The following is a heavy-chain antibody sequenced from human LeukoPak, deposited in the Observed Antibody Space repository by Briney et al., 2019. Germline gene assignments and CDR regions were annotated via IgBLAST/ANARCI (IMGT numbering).Heavy chain of an antibody. D-gene: IGHD6-13*01. CDR3: ARSSSSWYPDY. CDR1: GFTFSSYA. Sequence: PGGSLRLSCAASGFTFSSYAMHWVRQAPGKGLEWVAVISYDGSNKYYADSVKGRFTIPRDNSKNTLYLQMNSLRAEDTAVYYCARSSSSWYPDYWGQGTLVTVSS. V-gene: IGHV3-30-3*01. J-gene: IGHJ4*02. CDR2: ISYDGSNK.